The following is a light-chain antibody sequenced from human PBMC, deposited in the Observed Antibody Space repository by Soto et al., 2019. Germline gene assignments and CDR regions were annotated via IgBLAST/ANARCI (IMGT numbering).Light chain of an antibody. J-gene: IGKJ4*01. V-gene: IGKV1-9*01. CDR2: DAS. CDR3: QQLNSYPLT. CDR1: QDISSY. Sequence: IQLTQSPSSLSASVGDRVTITCRASQDISSYLAWYQQKPGKAPKLLMYDASTLQSGVPSRFSGSGSGTDFTLTISSMQPEDFATYYCQQLNSYPLTFGGGTKVEIK.